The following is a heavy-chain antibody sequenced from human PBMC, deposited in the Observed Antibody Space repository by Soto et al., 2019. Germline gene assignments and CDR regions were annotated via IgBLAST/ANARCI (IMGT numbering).Heavy chain of an antibody. D-gene: IGHD2-2*01. CDR2: INPNSGGT. J-gene: IGHJ6*02. CDR3: ATSLPAAYYYYGMDV. Sequence: GASVKVSCKASGYTFTGYYMHWVRQAPGQGLEWMGWINPNSGGTNYAQKFQGWVTMTRDTSISTAYMELSRLRSDDTAVYYCATSLPAAYYYYGMDVWGQGTTVTVSS. V-gene: IGHV1-2*04. CDR1: GYTFTGYY.